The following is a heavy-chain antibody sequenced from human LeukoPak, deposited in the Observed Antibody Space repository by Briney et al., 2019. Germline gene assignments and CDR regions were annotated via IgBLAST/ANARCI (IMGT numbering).Heavy chain of an antibody. CDR1: GGSFSGYY. CDR3: ARGSTYYYGSGSYFY. Sequence: SETLSLTCAVYGGSFSGYYWSWIRQPLGKGLEWIGEINHSGSTNYNPSLKSRVTISVDTSKNQFSLKLSSVTAADTAVYYCARGSTYYYGSGSYFYWGQGTLVTVSS. CDR2: INHSGST. J-gene: IGHJ4*02. V-gene: IGHV4-34*01. D-gene: IGHD3-10*01.